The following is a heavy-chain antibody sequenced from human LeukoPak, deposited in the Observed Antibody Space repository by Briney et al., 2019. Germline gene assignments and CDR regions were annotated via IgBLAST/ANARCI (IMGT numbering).Heavy chain of an antibody. D-gene: IGHD4-23*01. J-gene: IGHJ3*02. V-gene: IGHV1-69*05. CDR3: ARDRANIITPLKAFDI. CDR1: GGTFSSYA. Sequence: SVKVSCKASGGTFSSYAISWVRQAPGQGLEWMGAIIPILRSANYAQKFQGRGTITTDESTRTVYMELGSLRIEDTAVYFCARDRANIITPLKAFDIWGQGTMVTVSS. CDR2: IIPILRSA.